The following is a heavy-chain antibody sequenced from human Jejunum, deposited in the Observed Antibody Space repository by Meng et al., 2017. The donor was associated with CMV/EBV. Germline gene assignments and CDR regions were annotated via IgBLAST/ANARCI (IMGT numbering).Heavy chain of an antibody. V-gene: IGHV1-2*02. CDR3: ARGAGRYFSTGSHPFDL. Sequence: FTHYYMNWLRQAPGQVPEWMGWINPNSGGTRYAQKFQGRVSMTRDTSITTDYMELSRLTSDDTAIYYCARGAGRYFSTGSHPFDLWGQGTLVTVSS. CDR2: INPNSGGT. CDR1: FTHYY. D-gene: IGHD3-9*01. J-gene: IGHJ4*02.